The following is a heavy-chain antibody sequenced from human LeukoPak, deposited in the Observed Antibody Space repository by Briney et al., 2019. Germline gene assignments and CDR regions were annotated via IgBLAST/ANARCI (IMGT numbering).Heavy chain of an antibody. Sequence: GGSLRLSCAASGFTFSSYWMSWVRQAPGKGLEWVANIKQDGSEKYYVDSVKGRFTISRDNAKNSLYLQMNSLRVEDTAVYHCARARLAVSGNYFENWGQGTLVTVSS. D-gene: IGHD6-19*01. V-gene: IGHV3-7*04. CDR3: ARARLAVSGNYFEN. J-gene: IGHJ4*02. CDR2: IKQDGSEK. CDR1: GFTFSSYW.